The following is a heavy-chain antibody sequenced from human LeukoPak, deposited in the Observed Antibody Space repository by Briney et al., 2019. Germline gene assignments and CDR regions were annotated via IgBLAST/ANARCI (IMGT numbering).Heavy chain of an antibody. CDR2: INHSGST. CDR1: GESFSGYY. J-gene: IGHJ4*02. CDR3: ARADYYYDSSGYYVHDY. V-gene: IGHV4-34*01. Sequence: PSETLSLTCAVYGESFSGYYWSWIRQPPGKGLEWIGEINHSGSTNYNPSLKSRVTISVDTSKNQFSLKLSSVTAADTAVYYCARADYYYDSSGYYVHDYWGQGTRVTVSS. D-gene: IGHD3-22*01.